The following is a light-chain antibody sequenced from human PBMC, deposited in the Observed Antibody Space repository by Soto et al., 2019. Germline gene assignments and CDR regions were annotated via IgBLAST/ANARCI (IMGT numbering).Light chain of an antibody. J-gene: IGLJ1*01. CDR3: SSYTRSSTLYV. V-gene: IGLV2-14*01. CDR1: SSDVGSYTY. CDR2: EVN. Sequence: QSTLPQPASVSGSPRHSITISCTGASSDVGSYTYVSWYQQHPGKAPKLMIYEVNNRPSGVSNRFSGSKSGNTASLTISGLQAEDEADYYCSSYTRSSTLYVFGTGTKVTGL.